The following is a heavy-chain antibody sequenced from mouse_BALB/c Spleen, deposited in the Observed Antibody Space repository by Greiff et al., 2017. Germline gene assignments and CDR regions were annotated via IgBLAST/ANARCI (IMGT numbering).Heavy chain of an antibody. CDR1: GFSLTSYG. V-gene: IGHV2-9*02. J-gene: IGHJ3*01. Sequence: QVQLKESGPGLVAPSQSLSITCTVSGFSLTSYGVHWVRQPPGTGLEWLGVIWAGGSTNYNSALMSRLSISKDNSKSQVFLKMNSLQTDDTAMYYCASPSGGYGSSYGWFAYWGQGTLVTVPA. D-gene: IGHD1-1*01. CDR3: ASPSGGYGSSYGWFAY. CDR2: IWAGGST.